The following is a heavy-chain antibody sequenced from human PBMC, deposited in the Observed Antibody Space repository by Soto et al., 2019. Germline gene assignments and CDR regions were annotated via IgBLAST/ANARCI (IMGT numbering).Heavy chain of an antibody. J-gene: IGHJ4*02. CDR2: ISNTGGTT. D-gene: IGHD2-2*01. Sequence: PGGSLRLSCAASGFTFSNYAMRWVRQGPGKGLEWVSAISNTGGTTYYADSVKGRFTISRDKPKNTLHLQMNSLRGEDTDVYYRAQSAGARCYATIDYWGQGTLVPV. V-gene: IGHV3-23*01. CDR3: AQSAGARCYATIDY. CDR1: GFTFSNYA.